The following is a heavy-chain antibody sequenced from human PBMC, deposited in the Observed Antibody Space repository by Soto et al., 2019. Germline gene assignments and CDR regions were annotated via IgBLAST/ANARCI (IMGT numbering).Heavy chain of an antibody. D-gene: IGHD3-10*01. CDR2: VLPVFRTP. Sequence: QMHLVQSGPEVRKPGSSVKVSCKASGGTLGDYGIDWVRQAPGHGLQWMGGVLPVFRTPRNAQKFVGRVSLTVDEVTNSAFMELNSLRPEDTATYYWARDDGEGGMDVWGQGTTVIVSS. CDR1: GGTLGDYG. J-gene: IGHJ6*02. V-gene: IGHV1-69*01. CDR3: ARDDGEGGMDV.